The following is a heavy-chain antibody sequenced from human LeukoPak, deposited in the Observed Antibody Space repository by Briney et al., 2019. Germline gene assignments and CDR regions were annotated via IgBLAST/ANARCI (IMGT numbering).Heavy chain of an antibody. CDR1: GYTFTNYY. Sequence: GASVKVSRKASGYTFTNYYIHWVRQAPGQGLEWMGIINPSRDYTNYAQKFQGRVTLTRDTSTSTAYMELSSLRSEDTAVYYCARKDKDYGGNSHWGQGTLVTVSS. CDR3: ARKDKDYGGNSH. D-gene: IGHD4-23*01. V-gene: IGHV1-46*01. J-gene: IGHJ4*02. CDR2: INPSRDYT.